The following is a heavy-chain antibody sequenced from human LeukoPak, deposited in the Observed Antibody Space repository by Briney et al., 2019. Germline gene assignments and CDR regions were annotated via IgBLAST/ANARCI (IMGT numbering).Heavy chain of an antibody. J-gene: IGHJ4*02. Sequence: GGSLRLSCAASGFTFSSYWMHWVRQAPGKGLAWVSRINSDGSSTSYADSVKGRFTMPRDNAKNTLYLQMNSLRAEDTAVYYCAREEYSGYDLGYWGQGTLVTVSS. CDR3: AREEYSGYDLGY. D-gene: IGHD5-12*01. CDR2: INSDGSST. CDR1: GFTFSSYW. V-gene: IGHV3-74*01.